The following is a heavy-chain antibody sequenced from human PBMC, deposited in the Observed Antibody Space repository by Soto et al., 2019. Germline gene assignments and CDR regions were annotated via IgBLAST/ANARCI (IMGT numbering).Heavy chain of an antibody. CDR2: ISYDGSNK. CDR3: ARDYSSSSGV. J-gene: IGHJ4*02. Sequence: PGGSLRLSSAASGFTFSSYAMHWVRQAPGKGLEWVAVISYDGSNKYYADSVKGRFTISRDNSKNTLYLQMNSLRAEDTAVYYCARDYSSSSGVWGQGTLVTVSS. V-gene: IGHV3-30-3*01. D-gene: IGHD6-13*01. CDR1: GFTFSSYA.